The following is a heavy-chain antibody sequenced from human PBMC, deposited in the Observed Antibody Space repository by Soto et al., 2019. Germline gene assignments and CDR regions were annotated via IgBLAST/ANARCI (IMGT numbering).Heavy chain of an antibody. CDR2: IYYSGST. J-gene: IGHJ3*02. Sequence: SETLSLTCTVSGGSISSGGYYWSWIRQHPGKGLEWIGYIYYSGSTYYNPSLKSRVTISVDTSKNQFSLKLSSVTAADTAVYYCARFTSNDAFDIWGQGTMVTVSS. CDR3: ARFTSNDAFDI. D-gene: IGHD3-16*01. V-gene: IGHV4-31*03. CDR1: GGSISSGGYY.